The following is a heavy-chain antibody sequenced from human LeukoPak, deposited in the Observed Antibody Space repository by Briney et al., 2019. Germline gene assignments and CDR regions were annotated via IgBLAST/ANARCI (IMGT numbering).Heavy chain of an antibody. J-gene: IGHJ4*02. CDR3: AREEQLWSDVDY. Sequence: SETLSLTCTVSGGSISSGGYYWSWIRQPPGKGLEWIGYIYHSGSTYYNPSLKSRVTISVDRSKNQFSLKLSSVTAADTAVYYCAREEQLWSDVDYWGQGTLVTVSS. V-gene: IGHV4-30-2*01. CDR1: GGSISSGGYY. D-gene: IGHD5-18*01. CDR2: IYHSGST.